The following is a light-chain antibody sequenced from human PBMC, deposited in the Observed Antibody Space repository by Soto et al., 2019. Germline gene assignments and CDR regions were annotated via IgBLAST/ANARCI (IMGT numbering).Light chain of an antibody. V-gene: IGKV1-39*01. Sequence: DIQMTQSPSSLSASVGDRVTITCRASQNINIYLNWYQQKPGKAPQVLIYAASSLQSGVPSRFTSSGCGTAFTLTISSRQSEDFGTYYCQQSYSTPRTFGHGTKLEIK. CDR2: AAS. CDR1: QNINIY. J-gene: IGKJ2*01. CDR3: QQSYSTPRT.